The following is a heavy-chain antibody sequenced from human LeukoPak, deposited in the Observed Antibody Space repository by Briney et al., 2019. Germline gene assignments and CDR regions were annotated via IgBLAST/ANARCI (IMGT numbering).Heavy chain of an antibody. D-gene: IGHD1-14*01. CDR3: ARYRGAYYYYMDV. CDR1: GGSFSGYY. J-gene: IGHJ6*03. Sequence: SETLSLTCAVYGGSFSGYYWSWIRQPPGKGLEWIGEINRSGSTNYNPSLKSRVTISVDTSKNQFSLKLSSVTAADTAVYYCARYRGAYYYYMDVWGKGTTVTVSS. CDR2: INRSGST. V-gene: IGHV4-34*01.